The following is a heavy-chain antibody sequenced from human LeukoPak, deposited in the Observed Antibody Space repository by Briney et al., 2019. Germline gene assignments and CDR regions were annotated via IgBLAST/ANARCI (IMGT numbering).Heavy chain of an antibody. CDR3: ARESPYDGAFDI. V-gene: IGHV4-59*01. CDR2: IYYSGST. D-gene: IGHD5-12*01. J-gene: IGHJ3*02. CDR1: GGSISSDY. Sequence: SETLSLTCSVSGGSISSDYWTWVRQPPGKGLEWIGYIYYSGSTNYNPSLKSRVTTSLDTSKNQFSLKLSSVTAADTAVYYCARESPYDGAFDIWGQGTVVTVPS.